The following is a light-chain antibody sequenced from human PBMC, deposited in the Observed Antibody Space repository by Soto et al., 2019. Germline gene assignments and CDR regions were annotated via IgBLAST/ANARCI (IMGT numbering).Light chain of an antibody. V-gene: IGKV2-28*01. J-gene: IGKJ5*01. Sequence: DIVMTQSPLSLPVTPGEPASSSCRSSQSLLHSNGYNYLDWYLQKPGQSPQLLIYLGSNRASGVPDRFSGSGSGTDFTLKISRVEAEDVGVYYCMQALQTPAFGQGTRLENK. CDR1: QSLLHSNGYNY. CDR3: MQALQTPA. CDR2: LGS.